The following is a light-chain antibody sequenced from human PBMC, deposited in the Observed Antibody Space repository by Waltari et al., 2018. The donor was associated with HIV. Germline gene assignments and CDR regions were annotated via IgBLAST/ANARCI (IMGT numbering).Light chain of an antibody. J-gene: IGKJ1*01. CDR1: QSVVSK. CDR3: QQYNNWPPRT. CDR2: DAS. V-gene: IGKV3-15*01. Sequence: EIVMPPSPATLSVSPGARATLSCRASQSVVSKLAWYQQKPGQAPRLLIYDASTRDTGIPARFSGSGSGTEFTLTISSLQSEDFAVYYCQQYNNWPPRTFGQGTKVEIK.